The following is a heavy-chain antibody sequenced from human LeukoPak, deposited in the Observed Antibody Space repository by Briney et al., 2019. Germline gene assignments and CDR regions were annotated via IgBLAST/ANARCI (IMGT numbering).Heavy chain of an antibody. CDR3: AREGHRITFEGVTREYYFDY. J-gene: IGHJ4*02. CDR2: ISYSGST. Sequence: SETLSLTCSVSGGSISSYYWSWIRQPPGKGLEWIGYISYSGSTNYNPSLKSRVTISVDTSKNQFSLKLSPVTAADTAVYYCAREGHRITFEGVTREYYFDYWGQGTLVTVSS. CDR1: GGSISSYY. D-gene: IGHD3-16*01. V-gene: IGHV4-59*01.